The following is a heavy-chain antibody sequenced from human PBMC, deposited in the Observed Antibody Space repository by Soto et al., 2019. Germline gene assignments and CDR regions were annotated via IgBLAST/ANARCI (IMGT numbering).Heavy chain of an antibody. CDR1: GFSLSTSGMC. J-gene: IGHJ6*02. CDR3: ARSLSSGWYKGMDV. CDR2: IDWDDDK. D-gene: IGHD6-19*01. Sequence: SGPTLVNPTQTLTLTYTFSGFSLSTSGMCVSWIRQPPGKALEWLALIDWDDDKYHSTSLKTRLTISKDTSKNQVVLTMTNMDPVDTATYYCARSLSSGWYKGMDVWGQGTTVTVSS. V-gene: IGHV2-70*01.